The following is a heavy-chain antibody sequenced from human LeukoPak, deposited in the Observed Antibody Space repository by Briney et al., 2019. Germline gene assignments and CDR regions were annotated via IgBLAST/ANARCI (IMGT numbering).Heavy chain of an antibody. D-gene: IGHD5-12*01. CDR1: GFTFSSYD. J-gene: IGHJ4*02. Sequence: GGSLRLSCAASGFTFSSYDMHWVRQAPGKGLEWVAVIWYDGTNKNYADSVKGRFTISRDNSKNTLYLEMNSLRAEDTAVYYCASARALYGYSGYDEPYFDYWGQGTLVTVSS. CDR2: IWYDGTNK. CDR3: ASARALYGYSGYDEPYFDY. V-gene: IGHV3-33*01.